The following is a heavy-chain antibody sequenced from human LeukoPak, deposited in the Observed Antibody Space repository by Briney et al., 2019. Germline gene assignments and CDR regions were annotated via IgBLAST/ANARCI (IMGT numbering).Heavy chain of an antibody. J-gene: IGHJ4*02. D-gene: IGHD3-22*01. V-gene: IGHV4-39*07. CDR2: IYYSGRT. CDR1: GGSINTTSYY. Sequence: SETLSLTCTVSGGSINTTSYYWGWIRQPPGKGLEWIGSIYYSGRTYYNPSLKSRVTISVDTSKNQFSLKLSSVTAADTAVYYCARDSSGYYDYFDYWGQGTLVTVSS. CDR3: ARDSSGYYDYFDY.